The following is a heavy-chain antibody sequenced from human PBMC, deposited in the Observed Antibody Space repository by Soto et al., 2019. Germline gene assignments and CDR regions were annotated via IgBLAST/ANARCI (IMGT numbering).Heavy chain of an antibody. Sequence: EVQVVEAGGGLVQPGGSLRLSCAASGFTFGTYWMTWVRQAPGTGLEWVANIKQDGSETYYVDSVKGRFTISRDNAKDSLYLQMNSLRAEDTAVYYCARNWPSSYSSSVDYWGQGSLVTVSS. CDR2: IKQDGSET. D-gene: IGHD2-2*01. V-gene: IGHV3-7*01. J-gene: IGHJ4*02. CDR1: GFTFGTYW. CDR3: ARNWPSSYSSSVDY.